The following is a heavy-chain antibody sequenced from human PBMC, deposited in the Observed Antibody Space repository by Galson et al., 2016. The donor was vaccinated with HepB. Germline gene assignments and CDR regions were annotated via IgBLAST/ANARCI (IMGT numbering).Heavy chain of an antibody. CDR3: GKHGGFDY. Sequence: SLRLSCAASGFSFSTSGMSWVRQTPGRGLEWVSGITGSGGTTHYADSAEGRFTISRDNSNNTLYLYMNSLRAGDTAVYYCGKHGGFDYWGQGALVTVSS. CDR1: GFSFSTSG. CDR2: ITGSGGTT. V-gene: IGHV3-23*01. D-gene: IGHD3-16*01. J-gene: IGHJ4*02.